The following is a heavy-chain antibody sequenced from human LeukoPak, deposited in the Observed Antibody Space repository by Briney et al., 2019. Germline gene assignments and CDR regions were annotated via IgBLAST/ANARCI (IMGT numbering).Heavy chain of an antibody. V-gene: IGHV3-23*01. CDR2: IFPSGGEI. J-gene: IGHJ4*02. D-gene: IGHD5-18*01. CDR1: GFTFSTFA. Sequence: GGSLRLSCAASGFTFSTFAMLWVRQPPGKGLEWVSSIFPSGGEIHYADSVRGRFTISRDNSKSILSLQMNSLRAEDTAIYYCATYRQVLIPFESWGQGTLVTVSS. CDR3: ATYRQVLIPFES.